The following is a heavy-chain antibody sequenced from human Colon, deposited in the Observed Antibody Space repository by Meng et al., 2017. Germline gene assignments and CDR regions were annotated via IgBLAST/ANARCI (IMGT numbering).Heavy chain of an antibody. J-gene: IGHJ4*02. V-gene: IGHV3-23*01. D-gene: IGHD1-26*01. Sequence: EVQLLESGGGLVQTGGYLRLSCAASGFTFSTYDISWVRQAPGKGLEWVSAISSSGGSTYYADSVKGRFTISRDNSKSTLYLQMNSLRAEDTALYYCAKVGWEDYWGQGTLVTVSS. CDR3: AKVGWEDY. CDR2: ISSSGGST. CDR1: GFTFSTYD.